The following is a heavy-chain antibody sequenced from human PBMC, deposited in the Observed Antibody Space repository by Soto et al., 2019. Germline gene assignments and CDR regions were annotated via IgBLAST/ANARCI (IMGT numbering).Heavy chain of an antibody. CDR3: ARAGGGVLRFLEWFPDY. CDR2: IIPIFGTA. Sequence: ASVKVSCKASGGTFSSYAISWVRQAPGQGLEWMGGIIPIFGTANYAQKFQGRVTITADESTSTAYMELSSLRSEDTAVYYCARAGGGVLRFLEWFPDYWGQGTLVTVSS. D-gene: IGHD3-3*01. V-gene: IGHV1-69*13. CDR1: GGTFSSYA. J-gene: IGHJ4*02.